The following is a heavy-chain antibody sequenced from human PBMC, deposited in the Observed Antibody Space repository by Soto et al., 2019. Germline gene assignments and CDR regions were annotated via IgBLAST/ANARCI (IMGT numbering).Heavy chain of an antibody. CDR2: IYYSGST. CDR1: GGSISSGGYY. J-gene: IGHJ6*02. CDR3: ARDFYYGSGSYYNRGDYYYGMDV. D-gene: IGHD3-10*01. Sequence: NPSETLSLTCTVSGGSISSGGYYWSWIRQHPGKGLEWIGYIYYSGSTYYNPSLKSRVTISVDTSKNQFSLKLSSVTAADTAVYYCARDFYYGSGSYYNRGDYYYGMDVWGQGTTVTVSS. V-gene: IGHV4-31*03.